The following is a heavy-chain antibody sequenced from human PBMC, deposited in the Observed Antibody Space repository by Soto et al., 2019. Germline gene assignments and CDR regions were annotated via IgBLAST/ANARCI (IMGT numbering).Heavy chain of an antibody. CDR3: AKGDNLGPKTGYAFDP. CDR2: TYYRSKWYN. CDR1: GDSVSSNSAA. Sequence: PPQTLSLTCAISGDSVSSNSAAWNWIRQSPSRGLEWLGRTYYRSKWYNDYAVSVKSRITINPDTSKNQFSLQLNSVTPEDTAVYYCAKGDNLGPKTGYAFDPWGQGIMVTVS. V-gene: IGHV6-1*01. D-gene: IGHD5-12*01. J-gene: IGHJ5*02.